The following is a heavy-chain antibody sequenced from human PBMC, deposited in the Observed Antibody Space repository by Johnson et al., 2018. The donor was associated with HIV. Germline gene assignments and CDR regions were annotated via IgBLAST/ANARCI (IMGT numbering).Heavy chain of an antibody. CDR3: ARAWYSSSAFDI. CDR1: GFTFSSYA. D-gene: IGHD6-6*01. J-gene: IGHJ3*02. V-gene: IGHV3-30*03. CDR2: ISYDGSNK. Sequence: QMQLVESGGGVVQPGRSLRLSCAASGFTFSSYAMSWVRQAPGKGLEWVAVISYDGSNKYYADSVKGRFTISRDNSKNTLYLQMNSLRAEDTALYYCARAWYSSSAFDIWGQGTMVTVSS.